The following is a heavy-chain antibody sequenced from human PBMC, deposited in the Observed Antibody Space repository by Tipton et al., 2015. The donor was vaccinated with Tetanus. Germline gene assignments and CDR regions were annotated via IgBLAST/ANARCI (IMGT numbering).Heavy chain of an antibody. CDR3: ARGGDGYNSAVDY. Sequence: QVQLVQSGAEVKKPGASVKVSCKASGYTFTDYAFTWARQAPGQGLEWTGWISAYNSNTNYADKLQGRVTMTTDTSTSTAYMELSRLRSDDTAVYYCARGGDGYNSAVDYWGQGTLVTVSS. CDR2: ISAYNSNT. J-gene: IGHJ4*02. CDR1: GYTFTDYA. V-gene: IGHV1-18*01. D-gene: IGHD5-24*01.